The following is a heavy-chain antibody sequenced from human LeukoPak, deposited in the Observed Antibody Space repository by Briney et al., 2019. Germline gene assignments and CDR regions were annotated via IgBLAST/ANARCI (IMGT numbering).Heavy chain of an antibody. J-gene: IGHJ4*02. D-gene: IGHD2-21*02. CDR3: ASSPCGGDCYASDY. Sequence: ASVKVSCKASGGTFSSYAISWVRQAPGQGLEWMGGIIPIFGTANYAQKFQGRVTITADESTSTAYMELSSLRSEDTAVYYCASSPCGGDCYASDYWGQGTLVTVSS. CDR2: IIPIFGTA. V-gene: IGHV1-69*13. CDR1: GGTFSSYA.